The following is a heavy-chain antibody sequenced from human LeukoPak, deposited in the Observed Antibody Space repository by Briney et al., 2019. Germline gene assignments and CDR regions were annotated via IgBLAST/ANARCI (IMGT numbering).Heavy chain of an antibody. V-gene: IGHV3-23*01. CDR3: TRTRWTSGYYFDY. J-gene: IGHJ4*02. CDR1: GFTFNNYA. Sequence: GGSLRLSCAASGFTFNNYAMGWVRQAPGKGLEWVSAISGSGSSTYYTDSVKGRFTISRDNSKNTLFLQMSSLRVEDTAVYYCTRTRWTSGYYFDYWGQGTLVTVSS. D-gene: IGHD3-22*01. CDR2: ISGSGSST.